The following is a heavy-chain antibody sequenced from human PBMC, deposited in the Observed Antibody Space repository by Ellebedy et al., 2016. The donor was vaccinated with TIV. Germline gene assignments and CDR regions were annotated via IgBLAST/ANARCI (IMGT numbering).Heavy chain of an antibody. Sequence: GGSLRLSXAASGFTFSSYSMNWVRQAPGKGLEWVSSISSSSSYIYYADSVKGRFTISRDNAKNSLYLQMNSLRAEDTAVYYCARDRGYCSSTSCSREFNPWGQGTLVTVSS. CDR2: ISSSSSYI. D-gene: IGHD2-2*01. J-gene: IGHJ5*02. CDR1: GFTFSSYS. V-gene: IGHV3-21*01. CDR3: ARDRGYCSSTSCSREFNP.